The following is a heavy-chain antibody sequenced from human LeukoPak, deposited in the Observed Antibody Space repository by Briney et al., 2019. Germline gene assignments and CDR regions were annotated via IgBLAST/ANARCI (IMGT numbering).Heavy chain of an antibody. D-gene: IGHD1-1*01. Sequence: GGSLRLSCAASGFTFGSFWMHWVRQVPGKGLVWVSRIDPYETPTTTTYADSVRGRFTISRDNAMNTLYLQMNSLRVEDTAVYYCVKDHTGKEDKWGQGTLVTVSS. CDR2: IDPYETPTTT. CDR1: GFTFGSFW. J-gene: IGHJ4*02. V-gene: IGHV3-74*03. CDR3: VKDHTGKEDK.